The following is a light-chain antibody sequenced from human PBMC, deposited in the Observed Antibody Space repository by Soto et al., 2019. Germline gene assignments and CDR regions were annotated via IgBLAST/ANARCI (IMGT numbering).Light chain of an antibody. J-gene: IGKJ4*01. CDR3: QQDKSYPLT. CDR2: KAS. V-gene: IGKV1-5*03. CDR1: QSISTW. Sequence: DIQMTQSPSTLSASVGDGVTITCRASQSISTWLAWYQQKPGKAPKLLIYKASRLEGGVPSRFSGSGSGTDFNITISSLQPDDFAAYYCQQDKSYPLTFGGGTTVEIK.